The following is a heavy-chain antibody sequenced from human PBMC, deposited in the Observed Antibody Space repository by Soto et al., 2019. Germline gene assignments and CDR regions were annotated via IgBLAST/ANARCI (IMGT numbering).Heavy chain of an antibody. CDR3: ARLLSLVGDLDYGDYPRYYYYYYMDV. V-gene: IGHV4-59*08. Sequence: QVQLQESGPGLVKPSETLSLTCTVSGGSISSYYGSWIRQPPGRGLEWIGYIYYSGGTNYNPSLKSRVTISVDTSKNQFSLKLSSVTAADTAVYYCARLLSLVGDLDYGDYPRYYYYYYMDVWGKGTTVTVSS. CDR1: GGSISSYY. D-gene: IGHD4-17*01. CDR2: IYYSGGT. J-gene: IGHJ6*03.